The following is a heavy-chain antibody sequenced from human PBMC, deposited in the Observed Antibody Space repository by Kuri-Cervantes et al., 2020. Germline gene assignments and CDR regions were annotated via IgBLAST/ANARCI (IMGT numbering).Heavy chain of an antibody. V-gene: IGHV4-4*02. J-gene: IGHJ3*02. CDR2: IYHSGST. CDR1: GGSISSSNW. CDR3: ARDSLSCAFDI. Sequence: GSLRLSCAVSGGSISSSNWWSWVRQPPGKGLEWIGEIYHSGSTNYNPSLKSRVTISVDTSKNQFSLKLSSVTAADTAVYYCARDSLSCAFDIWGQGTMVTVSS.